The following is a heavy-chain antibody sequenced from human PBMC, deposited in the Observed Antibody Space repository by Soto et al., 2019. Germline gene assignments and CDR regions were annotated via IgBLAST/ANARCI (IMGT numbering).Heavy chain of an antibody. D-gene: IGHD6-6*01. CDR2: IYYSGST. CDR3: AIEISSSAEFDY. J-gene: IGHJ4*02. Sequence: PSETLSLTCTVSGGSISSGDYYWSWIRQPPGKGLEWIGYIYYSGSTYYNPSLKSRVTISVDTSKNQFSLKLSSVTAADTAVYYCAIEISSSAEFDYWGQGTLVTVSS. V-gene: IGHV4-30-4*01. CDR1: GGSISSGDYY.